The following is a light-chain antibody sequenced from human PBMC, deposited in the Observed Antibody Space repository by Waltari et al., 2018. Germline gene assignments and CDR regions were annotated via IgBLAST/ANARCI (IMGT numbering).Light chain of an antibody. CDR3: QHYVSSPLIT. CDR1: RIFIVYY. V-gene: IGKV3-20*01. Sequence: SSRATRIFIVYYSASYHRKPDHAPRFLSFVASCRATGIPDRFIGIGSGTYFTLTISRLEPEDFAVYYCQHYVSSPLITFGQGTRLEIK. J-gene: IGKJ5*01. CDR2: VAS.